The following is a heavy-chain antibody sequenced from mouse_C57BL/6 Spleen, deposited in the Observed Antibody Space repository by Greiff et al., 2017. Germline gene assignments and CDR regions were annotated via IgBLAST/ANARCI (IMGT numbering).Heavy chain of an antibody. CDR1: GYTFTNYW. J-gene: IGHJ3*01. CDR2: IYPGGGYT. CDR3: ARHYDYAEAWFAY. V-gene: IGHV1-63*01. Sequence: VQLQQSGAELVRPGTSVKMSCKASGYTFTNYWIGWAKQRPGHGLEWIGDIYPGGGYTNYNEKFKGKATLTADKSSSTAYMQFSSLTSEDAAIYYCARHYDYAEAWFAYWGQGTLVTVSA. D-gene: IGHD2-4*01.